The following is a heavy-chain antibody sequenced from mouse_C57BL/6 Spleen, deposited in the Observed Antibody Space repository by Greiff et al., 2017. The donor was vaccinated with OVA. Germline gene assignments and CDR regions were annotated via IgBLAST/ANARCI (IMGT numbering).Heavy chain of an antibody. CDR2: IYPGDGDT. V-gene: IGHV1-82*01. J-gene: IGHJ1*03. CDR1: GYAFSSYW. CDR3: SSYYSNYDWYFDV. D-gene: IGHD2-5*01. Sequence: QVQLQQSGPELVKPGASVKISCKASGYAFSSYWMHWVKQRPGKGLEWIGRIYPGDGDTNYNGKFKGKATLTAEHSSSTAYMQLSSLTSYDSAVYFFSSYYSNYDWYFDVWGTGTTVTVSS.